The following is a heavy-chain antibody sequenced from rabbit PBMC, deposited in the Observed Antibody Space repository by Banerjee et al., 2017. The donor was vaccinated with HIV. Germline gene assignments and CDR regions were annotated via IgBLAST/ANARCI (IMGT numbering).Heavy chain of an antibody. CDR3: ARDLPGVIGWNFGW. J-gene: IGHJ6*01. D-gene: IGHD4-1*01. V-gene: IGHV1S45*01. Sequence: QEQLEESGGDLVKPEGSLTLTCTASGFSFSYSYWLCWVRQAPGKGLEWIACIYASSGSTYYASWAKGRFTISKTSSTTVTLQMTSLTAADTATYFCARDLPGVIGWNFGWWGPGTLVTVS. CDR1: GFSFSYSYW. CDR2: IYASSGST.